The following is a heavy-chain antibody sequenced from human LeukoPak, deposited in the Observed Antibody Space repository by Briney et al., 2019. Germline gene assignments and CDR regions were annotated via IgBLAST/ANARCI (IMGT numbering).Heavy chain of an antibody. CDR2: IYYSGST. D-gene: IGHD4-23*01. Sequence: SETLSLTGTVSDGSISSSSYYWCWIRQPPGKGLEWIGSIYYSGSTYYNPSLKSRVTISVDTSKNQFSLKLSSVTDADTAVYYCARPTGYGGNSDYCGQGTLVTVSS. V-gene: IGHV4-39*01. CDR1: DGSISSSSYY. J-gene: IGHJ4*02. CDR3: ARPTGYGGNSDY.